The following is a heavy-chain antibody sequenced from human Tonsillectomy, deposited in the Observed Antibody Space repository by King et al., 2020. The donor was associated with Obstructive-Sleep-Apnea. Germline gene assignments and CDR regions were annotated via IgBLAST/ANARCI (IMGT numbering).Heavy chain of an antibody. Sequence: VQLVESGGGLVQPGGSGRLSCGASGFTFSSYWMTWVRQAPGKGLEWLANIKQDGSVKNYEDSVKGRFTISRDNAKKSVFLQMNSLTAEDTAVYYCAREYWGPDYWGQGTLVTVSS. D-gene: IGHD3-16*01. CDR2: IKQDGSVK. CDR3: AREYWGPDY. J-gene: IGHJ4*02. V-gene: IGHV3-7*01. CDR1: GFTFSSYW.